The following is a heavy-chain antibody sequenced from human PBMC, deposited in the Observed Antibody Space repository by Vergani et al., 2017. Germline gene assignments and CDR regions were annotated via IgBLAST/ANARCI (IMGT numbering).Heavy chain of an antibody. CDR1: GGSFNTYY. Sequence: QVQLEESGQGLVKPSETLSLTCTVSGGSFNTYYWSWIRQSPGKGLEWIGYIYSTRSTNYNPSLNSRVTMSVDTSKNQFSLKLRSVTAADTAVYFCARVMYRDEASTGYRLEGMDIWGQGTTVTISS. V-gene: IGHV4-59*13. J-gene: IGHJ6*02. CDR2: IYSTRST. D-gene: IGHD3-9*01. CDR3: ARVMYRDEASTGYRLEGMDI.